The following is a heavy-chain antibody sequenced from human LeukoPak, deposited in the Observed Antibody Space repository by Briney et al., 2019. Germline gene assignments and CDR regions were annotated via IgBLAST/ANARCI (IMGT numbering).Heavy chain of an antibody. J-gene: IGHJ5*02. V-gene: IGHV1-58*01. Sequence: SVKVSCKASGFTFTSSAVQWVRQARGQRLEWIGWIVVGSGNTNYAQKFQERVTITRDMSTSTAYMELRSLRSDDTAVYYCARDLSSPYYYDSSGYYPSPFDPWGQGTLVTVSS. CDR3: ARDLSSPYYYDSSGYYPSPFDP. CDR1: GFTFTSSA. D-gene: IGHD3-22*01. CDR2: IVVGSGNT.